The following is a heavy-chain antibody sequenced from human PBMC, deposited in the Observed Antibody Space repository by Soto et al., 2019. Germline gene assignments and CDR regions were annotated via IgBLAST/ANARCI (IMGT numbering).Heavy chain of an antibody. V-gene: IGHV3-30*18. D-gene: IGHD1-1*01. CDR3: AKDLVAFTTGRRSPFGS. J-gene: IGHJ4*02. CDR2: ISYDGKNE. CDR1: GFTFRAYG. Sequence: QVQLVESGGGVVQPGGSLRLSCAPSGFTFRAYGRHWVRQAPGKGREWVAVISYDGKNEYYADSVKGRFSISRDSSKNTLYLQMNSLRAEDTAVYDCAKDLVAFTTGRRSPFGSWGQGTLVTVSS.